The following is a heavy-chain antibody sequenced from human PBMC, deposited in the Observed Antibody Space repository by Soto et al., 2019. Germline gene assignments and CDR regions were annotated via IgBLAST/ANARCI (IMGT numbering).Heavy chain of an antibody. J-gene: IGHJ6*02. CDR2: INHSGST. D-gene: IGHD3-9*01. V-gene: IGHV4-34*01. CDR3: AIANFDWLPNYYYYGMDV. CDR1: GGSFSGYY. Sequence: LSLTCAVYGGSFSGYYWSWIRQPPGKGLEWIGEINHSGSTNYNPSLKSRVTISVDTSKNQFSLKLSSVTAADTAVYYCAIANFDWLPNYYYYGMDVWGQGTTVTVSS.